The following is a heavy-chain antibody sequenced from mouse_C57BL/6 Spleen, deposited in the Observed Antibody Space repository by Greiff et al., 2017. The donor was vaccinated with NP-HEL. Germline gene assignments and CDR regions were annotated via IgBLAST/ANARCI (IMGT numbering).Heavy chain of an antibody. V-gene: IGHV5-17*01. CDR2: ISSGSRTI. CDR3: AGRGYAMDY. D-gene: IGHD1-1*01. CDR1: GFTFSDYG. Sequence: EVKLVESGGGLVKPGGSLKLSCAASGFTFSDYGMHWVRQPPGKGLEWVAYISSGSRTIYYADTVKGRFTISRDKAKNSLLLQMTSRRSEDTAMYYCAGRGYAMDYWGQGTSVTVSS. J-gene: IGHJ4*01.